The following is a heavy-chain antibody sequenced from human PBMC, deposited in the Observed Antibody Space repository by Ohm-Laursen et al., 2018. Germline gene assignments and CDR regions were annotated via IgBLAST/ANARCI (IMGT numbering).Heavy chain of an antibody. CDR3: ARAWDRKGYYYY. D-gene: IGHD3-22*01. Sequence: GSLRLSCSASGFTFSRYAMSWVRQAPGKGLEWVSGIRDSGDTTYYADSVKDRFTVSRDNSKNTLYLQMSSLRAGDTAVYYCARAWDRKGYYYYWGQGTQVTVSS. CDR1: GFTFSRYA. CDR2: IRDSGDTT. J-gene: IGHJ4*02. V-gene: IGHV3-23*01.